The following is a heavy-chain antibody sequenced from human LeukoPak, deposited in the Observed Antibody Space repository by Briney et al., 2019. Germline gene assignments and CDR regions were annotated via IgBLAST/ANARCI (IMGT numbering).Heavy chain of an antibody. V-gene: IGHV1-18*01. CDR2: ISAYNGNT. Sequence: ASVKLSCKASGYTLTSYGISWVRQAPGQGLEWMGWISAYNGNTNYAQKLQGRVTMTTDTSTSTAYMELRSLRSDDTAVYYCARDMGTYYYDSSGSGSDDAFDIWGQGTMVTVSS. CDR3: ARDMGTYYYDSSGSGSDDAFDI. D-gene: IGHD3-22*01. CDR1: GYTLTSYG. J-gene: IGHJ3*02.